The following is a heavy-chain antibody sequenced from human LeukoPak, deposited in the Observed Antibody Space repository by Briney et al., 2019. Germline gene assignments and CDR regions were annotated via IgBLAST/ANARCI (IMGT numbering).Heavy chain of an antibody. CDR1: GYFISTGYH. V-gene: IGHV4-38-2*02. J-gene: IGHJ4*02. CDR3: ARDTYCTNGVCYLDY. Sequence: PSETLSLTCAVSGYFISTGYHWGWIRQPPGKGLEWIGSLYHSGSTYYNPSLKSRVTISVDTSKNHFSLKLSSVTAADTAVYYCARDTYCTNGVCYLDYWGQGTLVTVSS. D-gene: IGHD2-8*01. CDR2: LYHSGST.